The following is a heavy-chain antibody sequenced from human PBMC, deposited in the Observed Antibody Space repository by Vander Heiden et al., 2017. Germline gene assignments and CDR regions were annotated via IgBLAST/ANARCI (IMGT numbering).Heavy chain of an antibody. V-gene: IGHV3-23*01. CDR3: TISSWSKFDF. CDR1: GFNFGSQS. D-gene: IGHD6-13*01. J-gene: IGHJ4*02. Sequence: EVHLLESGGGLVQPGGSLRLSCGASGFNFGSQSMSWVRQAQGKGLEWVSAMNGNGEYIFYGDSVKGRFTISRDNSKNTLYLQMSSLRAEDTAVYFCTISSWSKFDFWGQGTLVTVSS. CDR2: MNGNGEYI.